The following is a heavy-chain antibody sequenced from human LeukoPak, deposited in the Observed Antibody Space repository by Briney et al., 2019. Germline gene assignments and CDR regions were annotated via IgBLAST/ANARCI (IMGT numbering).Heavy chain of an antibody. CDR1: GFTFSSYA. CDR2: ISGSGGST. CDR3: ARDHLYYGSSGYRAY. V-gene: IGHV3-23*01. Sequence: PGGSLRLSCPACGFTFSSYATSWVRQAPGKGLEWISAISGSGGSTYYADSVKGRFTISRDNSKNTLYLQMNSLRAEDTAVYYCARDHLYYGSSGYRAYWGQRTLVTVSS. D-gene: IGHD3-22*01. J-gene: IGHJ4*02.